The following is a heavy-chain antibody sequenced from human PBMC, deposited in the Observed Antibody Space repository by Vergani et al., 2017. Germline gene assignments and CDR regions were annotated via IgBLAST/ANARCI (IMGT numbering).Heavy chain of an antibody. CDR3: AGATGELPTSYYYGMDV. D-gene: IGHD1-26*01. Sequence: QVQLVQSGAEVKKPGSSLQVSCKASGGTFSSYAINWVRQAPGQGLEWMGGIIPIFGTANYAQKFQGRVTITADESTCTAYMELSSLRSADTAVYYCAGATGELPTSYYYGMDVWGQGSTVTVSS. CDR1: GGTFSSYA. V-gene: IGHV1-69*12. CDR2: IIPIFGTA. J-gene: IGHJ6*02.